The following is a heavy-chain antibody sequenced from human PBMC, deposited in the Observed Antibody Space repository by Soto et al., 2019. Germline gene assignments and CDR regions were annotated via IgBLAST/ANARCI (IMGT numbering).Heavy chain of an antibody. CDR3: ARPPGYISDWYYFDL. Sequence: ASVKVSCKASGYTFIDYYMHWVRQAPGQGFEWMGRISPRSGGTNYAQKFQGRVTMTWDTSLNTAYMELSSIISEDTAVYYCARPPGYISDWYYFDLWGQGTLVTVSS. CDR2: ISPRSGGT. V-gene: IGHV1-2*02. J-gene: IGHJ4*02. CDR1: GYTFIDYY. D-gene: IGHD3-9*01.